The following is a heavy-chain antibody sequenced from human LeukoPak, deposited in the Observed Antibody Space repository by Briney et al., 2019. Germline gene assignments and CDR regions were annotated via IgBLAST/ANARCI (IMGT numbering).Heavy chain of an antibody. Sequence: GGSLRLSCAASGFTFSSYGMHWVRQAPANGLEWVAVISYDGSNKYYADSVKGRFTISRDNSKNTLYLQMNSLRAEDTAVYYCAKESVWADMDVWGKGTTVTVSS. CDR1: GFTFSSYG. CDR2: ISYDGSNK. V-gene: IGHV3-30*18. CDR3: AKESVWADMDV. D-gene: IGHD1-14*01. J-gene: IGHJ6*03.